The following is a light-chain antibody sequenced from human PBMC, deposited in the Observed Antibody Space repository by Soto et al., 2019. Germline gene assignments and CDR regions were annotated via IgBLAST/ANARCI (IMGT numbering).Light chain of an antibody. CDR3: QQYSTYPWT. V-gene: IGKV1-5*01. Sequence: DIQMTQSPSTLSASVGDRVTITCRASQSISSWLAWYQQEPGKAPKVLIFDASSLESGVPSRFSGSGSATEFTLTISSLQPDDFATYYCQQYSTYPWTFGQGTKV. CDR1: QSISSW. J-gene: IGKJ1*01. CDR2: DAS.